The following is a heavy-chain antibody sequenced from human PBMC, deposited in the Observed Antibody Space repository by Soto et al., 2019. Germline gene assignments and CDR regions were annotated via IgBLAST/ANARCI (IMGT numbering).Heavy chain of an antibody. V-gene: IGHV3-33*01. CDR1: GFTFSSYG. Sequence: QVQLVESGGGVVQPGRSLRLSCAASGFTFSSYGIHWVRQAPGKGLEWVGVLWYDGSNKYYADSVKGRFTLSRDNSKNAPSPQMTNLRAGSPAAYYRAGDYLVGPHRATDYWGQGTLVTVSS. CDR3: AGDYLVGPHRATDY. D-gene: IGHD2-15*01. CDR2: LWYDGSNK. J-gene: IGHJ4*02.